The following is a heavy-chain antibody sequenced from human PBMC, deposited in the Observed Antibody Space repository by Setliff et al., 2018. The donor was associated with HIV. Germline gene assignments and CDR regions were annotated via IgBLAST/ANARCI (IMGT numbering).Heavy chain of an antibody. J-gene: IGHJ4*01. Sequence: PGGSLRLSCAASGFSFSDHAMSWVRRAPGMGLEWLSVVLRGGSTTYSADSVKGRFTISRDDSKNTVYLEMRSLRAEDTAVYYCAKEPSSCSAPRPSLCGYFDSWGQGTQVTVSS. CDR1: GFSFSDHA. CDR2: VLRGGSTT. D-gene: IGHD2-21*01. V-gene: IGHV3-23*03. CDR3: AKEPSSCSAPRPSLCGYFDS.